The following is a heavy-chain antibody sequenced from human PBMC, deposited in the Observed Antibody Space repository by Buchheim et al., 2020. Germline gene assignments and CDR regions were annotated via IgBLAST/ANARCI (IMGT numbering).Heavy chain of an antibody. CDR2: ISGGGRST. CDR1: GFTFSSYA. Sequence: EVQLLESGGGLVQPGGSLRLSCAASGFTFSSYAITWLRQAPGKGLEWVSAISGGGRSTFYADSVKGRFTISRDNARNTLYLQMNSLKAEDTAVYYCARDLSGRDDFWGQGTL. V-gene: IGHV3-23*01. J-gene: IGHJ4*02. CDR3: ARDLSGRDDF. D-gene: IGHD1-26*01.